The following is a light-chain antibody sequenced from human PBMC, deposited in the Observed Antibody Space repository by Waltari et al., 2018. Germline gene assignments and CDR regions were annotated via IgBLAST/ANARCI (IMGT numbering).Light chain of an antibody. Sequence: QLTQSPSFLSASVGDRVTITCRASQGISSYLAWYQQKPGKAPKLLIYTASTLQSGVPSRFSGSGSGTEFTLTISSLQPEDFATYYCQHLNSYPVTFGQGTKLESK. CDR3: QHLNSYPVT. V-gene: IGKV1-9*01. CDR1: QGISSY. J-gene: IGKJ2*01. CDR2: TAS.